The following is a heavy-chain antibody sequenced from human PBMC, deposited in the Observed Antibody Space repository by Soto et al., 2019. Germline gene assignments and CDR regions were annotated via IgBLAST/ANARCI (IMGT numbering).Heavy chain of an antibody. Sequence: ASVNVSCKPSGYTFTGYYIHWGRQAPGQGLEWMGWINPNSGGTNYAQKFQGRVTMTRDTSISTAYMELSRLRSDDTAVYYCARLLTYYYDSSGYYLIDYWGQGTLVTVSS. J-gene: IGHJ4*02. CDR1: GYTFTGYY. V-gene: IGHV1-2*02. CDR2: INPNSGGT. CDR3: ARLLTYYYDSSGYYLIDY. D-gene: IGHD3-22*01.